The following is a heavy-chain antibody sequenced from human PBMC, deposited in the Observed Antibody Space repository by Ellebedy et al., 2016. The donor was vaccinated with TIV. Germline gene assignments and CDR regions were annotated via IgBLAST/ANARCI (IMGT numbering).Heavy chain of an antibody. V-gene: IGHV4-39*01. CDR1: GVSIGDTRYY. CDR2: IYYLGLT. CDR3: ARHAPSYDFWSSPGFDY. D-gene: IGHD3-3*01. J-gene: IGHJ4*02. Sequence: MPGGSLRLSCVVSGVSIGDTRYYWAWIRQSPGKGLEWIGSIYYLGLTYESPSFKSRATISVDTYKNQFSRKLSPVTAADTALYYCARHAPSYDFWSSPGFDYWGQGTPLTVSS.